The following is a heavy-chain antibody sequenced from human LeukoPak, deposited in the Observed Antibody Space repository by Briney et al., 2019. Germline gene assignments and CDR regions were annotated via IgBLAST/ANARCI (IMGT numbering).Heavy chain of an antibody. J-gene: IGHJ6*03. CDR2: IYHSGST. V-gene: IGHV4-38-2*02. CDR1: GYSISSGYY. D-gene: IGHD2-2*01. Sequence: SETLSLTCAVSGYSISSGYYWGWIRQPPGKGLEWIGSIYHSGSTYYNPSLKSRVTISVDTSKNQFSLKLSSVTAAGTAVYYCARDIVVVPAAAPYYYYMDVWGKGTTVTVSS. CDR3: ARDIVVVPAAAPYYYYMDV.